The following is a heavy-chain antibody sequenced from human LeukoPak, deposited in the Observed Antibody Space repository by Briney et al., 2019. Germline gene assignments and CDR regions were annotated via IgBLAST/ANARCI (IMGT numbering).Heavy chain of an antibody. D-gene: IGHD2-21*01. Sequence: PGASVKVSCKASGYTSTSYYMHWVRQAPGQGLEWMGIINPSGGSTSYAQKFQGRVTMTRDMSTSTAYMELSSLRSEDTAVYYCAMPHYGWGDSAFDIWGQGTMVTVSS. CDR3: AMPHYGWGDSAFDI. CDR1: GYTSTSYY. J-gene: IGHJ3*02. V-gene: IGHV1-46*01. CDR2: INPSGGST.